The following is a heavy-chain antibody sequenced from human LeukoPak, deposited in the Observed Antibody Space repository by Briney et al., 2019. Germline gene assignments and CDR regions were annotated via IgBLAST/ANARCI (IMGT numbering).Heavy chain of an antibody. D-gene: IGHD2/OR15-2a*01. CDR1: GFVFSIYT. Sequence: PGGSLRFSCSASGFVFSIYTMYWVRQAPGKGPEYVSTISGSGNGGSIYYADSVKGRFTISRDDSKSIVYLQMNGLRSEDTAVYYCVKDFGRVRGTPDSWGQGTLVTVSS. CDR3: VKDFGRVRGTPDS. CDR2: ISGSGNGGSI. J-gene: IGHJ4*02. V-gene: IGHV3-64D*06.